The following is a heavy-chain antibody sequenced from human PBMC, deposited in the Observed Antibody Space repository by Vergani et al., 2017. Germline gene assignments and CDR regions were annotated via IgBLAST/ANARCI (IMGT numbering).Heavy chain of an antibody. Sequence: VQLVESGGGVVQPGRSLRLSCAASGFTFSSYGMHWVRQAPGKGLEWVSYISSSGSTIYYADSVKGRFTIARDNAKSSLYLQMNSLRAEDTAVYYCARMWSGLRYYYYYYYMDVWGKGTTVTVSS. J-gene: IGHJ6*03. D-gene: IGHD5-12*01. V-gene: IGHV3-48*04. CDR1: GFTFSSYG. CDR3: ARMWSGLRYYYYYYYMDV. CDR2: ISSSGSTI.